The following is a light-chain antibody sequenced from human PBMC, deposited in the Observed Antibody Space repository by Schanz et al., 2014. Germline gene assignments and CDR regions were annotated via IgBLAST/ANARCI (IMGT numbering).Light chain of an antibody. V-gene: IGLV2-11*01. J-gene: IGLJ2*01. Sequence: QSVLTQPRSVSGSPGQSVTISCTGTSSDVGGYNYVSWYQQHPGKAPKLMIYDVSKRPSGVPDRFSGSKSGNTATLTVSGLQAEDEADYYCTSYAGSNQVVFGGGTKLTVL. CDR3: TSYAGSNQVV. CDR2: DVS. CDR1: SSDVGGYNY.